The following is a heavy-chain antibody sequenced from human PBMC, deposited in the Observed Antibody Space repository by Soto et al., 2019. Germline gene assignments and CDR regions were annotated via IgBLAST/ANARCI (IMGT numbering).Heavy chain of an antibody. V-gene: IGHV3-48*01. Sequence: EVQLVESGGGLVQPGGSLRLSCAASGFTFSSYSINWVRQAPGKGLEWVSYISSSSSTIYYADSVKGRFTISRDNAKNSLYLRMNSLRAEDTAVYYCGRSNYVSYWGQGTLVTVSS. D-gene: IGHD4-4*01. CDR1: GFTFSSYS. J-gene: IGHJ4*02. CDR2: ISSSSSTI. CDR3: GRSNYVSY.